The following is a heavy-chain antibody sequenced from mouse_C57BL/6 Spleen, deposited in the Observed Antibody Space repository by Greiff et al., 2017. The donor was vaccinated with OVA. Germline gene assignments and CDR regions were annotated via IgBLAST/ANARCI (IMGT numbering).Heavy chain of an antibody. Sequence: QVQLQQPGAELVKPGASVKLSCKASGYTFTSYWMQWVKQRPGQGLEWSGEIDPSDSYTNYNQKFKGKATLTVDTSSSTAYMQLSSLTSEDSAVYYCARWAYWYFDVWGTGTTVTVSS. V-gene: IGHV1-50*01. D-gene: IGHD3-1*01. J-gene: IGHJ1*03. CDR3: ARWAYWYFDV. CDR1: GYTFTSYW. CDR2: IDPSDSYT.